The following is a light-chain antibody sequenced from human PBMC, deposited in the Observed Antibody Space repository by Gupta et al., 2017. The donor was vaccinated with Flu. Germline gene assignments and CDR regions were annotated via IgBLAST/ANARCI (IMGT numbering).Light chain of an antibody. V-gene: IGLV2-8*01. CDR3: SSYGGSDNLWV. CDR2: AVS. CDR1: SSDVGGYNY. J-gene: IGLJ3*02. Sequence: SSDVGGYNYVSWYQHHPGKVPKLIIYAVSERPSGVPARFSGSKSGNTASLTVSGLQAEDEADYFCSSYGGSDNLWVFGGGTKLTVL.